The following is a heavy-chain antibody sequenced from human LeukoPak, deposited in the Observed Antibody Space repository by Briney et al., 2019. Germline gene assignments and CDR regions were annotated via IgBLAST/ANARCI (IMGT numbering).Heavy chain of an antibody. V-gene: IGHV4-38-2*02. CDR2: IYHSGST. Sequence: SETLSLTCTVSGYSISSGYYWGWIRQPPGKGLEWIGSIYHSGSTYYNPSLKSRVTISVDTSENQFSLKLSSVTAADTAVYYCARSYYYHYGIDVWGQGTTVTVSS. CDR3: ARSYYYHYGIDV. J-gene: IGHJ6*02. CDR1: GYSISSGYY.